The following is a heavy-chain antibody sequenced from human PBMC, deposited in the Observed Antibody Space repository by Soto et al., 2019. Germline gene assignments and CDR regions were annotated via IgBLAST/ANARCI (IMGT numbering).Heavy chain of an antibody. CDR3: ASEGSTYYDFGSGPGVGMDV. D-gene: IGHD3-3*01. V-gene: IGHV1-8*01. CDR1: GYTFTSYD. J-gene: IGHJ6*01. CDR2: MNPNSGNT. Sequence: QVQLVQSGAEVKKPGASVKVSCKASGYTFTSYDINWVRQATGQGIEWMGWMNPNSGNTGYAQKFQGKVTMNRNTSISTAYMEMSSLRTEVTDVYYCASEGSTYYDFGSGPGVGMDVWGQGTTVTVSS.